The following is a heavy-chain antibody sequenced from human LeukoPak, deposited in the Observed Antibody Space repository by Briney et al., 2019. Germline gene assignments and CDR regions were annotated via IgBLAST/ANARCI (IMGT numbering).Heavy chain of an antibody. CDR2: IHTSGST. CDR3: ARESRYTYGPGYYYMGV. CDR1: DYSIRSGYY. V-gene: IGHV4-61*02. Sequence: SETLSLTCTVSDYSIRSGYYWSWIRQPAGKAQEWLGRIHTSGSTNYNPSLKSRVTISRDSAKNQFSLKLSSVTAADTAVYYCARESRYTYGPGYYYMGVWGKGTTVTVSS. D-gene: IGHD5-18*01. J-gene: IGHJ6*03.